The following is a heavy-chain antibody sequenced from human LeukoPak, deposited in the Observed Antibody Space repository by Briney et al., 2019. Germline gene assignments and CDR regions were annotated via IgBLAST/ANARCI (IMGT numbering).Heavy chain of an antibody. J-gene: IGHJ4*02. V-gene: IGHV3-9*01. CDR3: AKYKSGDTTDY. Sequence: PGGSLRLSCAASGFTFDDYAMHWVRQAPGKGLEWVSGISWNSGSIGYADSVKGRFTISRDNAKNSLYLQMNSLRADDTAVYFCAKYKSGDTTDYWGQGTLVTVSS. CDR2: ISWNSGSI. D-gene: IGHD1-26*01. CDR1: GFTFDDYA.